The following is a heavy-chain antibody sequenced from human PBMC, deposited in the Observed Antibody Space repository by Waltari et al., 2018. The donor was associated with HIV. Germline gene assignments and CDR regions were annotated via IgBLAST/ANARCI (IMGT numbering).Heavy chain of an antibody. V-gene: IGHV3-9*01. CDR3: AKGTAEYYGSGRLGV. D-gene: IGHD3-10*01. Sequence: EVQLVESGGGLVQPGRSLRLSCAASGFTFDDYAMHWVRQAPGKGLGWVQGISWNRGSIGYAESVKGRFTISRDNAKNSLYLQMNSLRAEDTALYYCAKGTAEYYGSGRLGVWGQGTTVTVSS. CDR2: ISWNRGSI. J-gene: IGHJ6*02. CDR1: GFTFDDYA.